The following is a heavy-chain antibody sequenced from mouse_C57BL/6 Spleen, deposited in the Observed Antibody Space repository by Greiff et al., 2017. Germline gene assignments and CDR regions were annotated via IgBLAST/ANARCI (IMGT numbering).Heavy chain of an antibody. Sequence: EVKVEESGPGLVKPSQSLSLTCSVTGYSITSGYYWNWIRQFPGNKLEWMGYISYDGSNNYNPSLKNRISITRDTSKNQFFLKLNSVTTEDTATYYCASEGPLRFAYWGQGTLVTVSA. J-gene: IGHJ3*01. CDR1: GYSITSGYY. CDR3: ASEGPLRFAY. CDR2: ISYDGSN. V-gene: IGHV3-6*01. D-gene: IGHD2-1*01.